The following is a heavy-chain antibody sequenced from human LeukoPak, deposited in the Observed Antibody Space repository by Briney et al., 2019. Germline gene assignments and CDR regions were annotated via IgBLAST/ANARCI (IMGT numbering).Heavy chain of an antibody. V-gene: IGHV3-23*01. J-gene: IGHJ4*02. CDR1: GFIFSIYS. D-gene: IGHD5-24*01. CDR2: ISSSGGST. CDR3: AKADGYNYDY. Sequence: GGSLRLSFAASGFIFSIYSMSWVRQAPGKGLEWVSGISSSGGSTYYAHSVKGRFTISRDNSKNTLYPQISSLRAEDTAVYYWAKADGYNYDYWGQGTLVTVSS.